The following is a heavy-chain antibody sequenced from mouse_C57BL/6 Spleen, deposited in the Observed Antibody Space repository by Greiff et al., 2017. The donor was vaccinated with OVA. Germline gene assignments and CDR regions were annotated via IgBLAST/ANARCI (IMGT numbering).Heavy chain of an antibody. Sequence: EVKLLESGPELVKPGASVKIPCKASGYTFTDYNMDWVKQSHGKSLEWIGDINPNNGGTIYNQKFKGKATLTVDKSSSTAYMELRSLTSEDTAVYYCARGLSAMDYWGQGTSVTVSS. V-gene: IGHV1-18*01. CDR3: ARGLSAMDY. J-gene: IGHJ4*01. CDR2: INPNNGGT. CDR1: GYTFTDYN.